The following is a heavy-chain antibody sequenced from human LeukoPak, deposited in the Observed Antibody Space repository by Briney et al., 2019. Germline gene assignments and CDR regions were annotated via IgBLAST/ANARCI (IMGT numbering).Heavy chain of an antibody. CDR2: VYYRGNT. CDR1: ARSISTSY. V-gene: IGHV4-59*07. Sequence: SASPSLTCTLSARSISTSYSSWIRHPPGKGLEWIVHVYYRGNTNYNPSLKSRVTISVDTTKNHFSVGLSSVTAAGTAVYYCARGYTPDTFDIWGQGTMVGVSS. CDR3: ARGYTPDTFDI. D-gene: IGHD5-18*01. J-gene: IGHJ3*02.